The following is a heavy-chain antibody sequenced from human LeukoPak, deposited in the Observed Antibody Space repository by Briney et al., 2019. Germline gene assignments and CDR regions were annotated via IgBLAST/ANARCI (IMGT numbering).Heavy chain of an antibody. CDR2: ISSSGSTI. Sequence: PGGSLRLSCAASGFTFSDYYMSWIRQAPGKGLEWVSYISSSGSTIYYADSVKGRFTISRDNAKNSLYLQMNSLRAEDTAVYYCARGNYDFWSAYSYYYYYYMDVWGKGTTVTVSS. CDR3: ARGNYDFWSAYSYYYYYYMDV. J-gene: IGHJ6*03. D-gene: IGHD3-3*01. V-gene: IGHV3-11*04. CDR1: GFTFSDYY.